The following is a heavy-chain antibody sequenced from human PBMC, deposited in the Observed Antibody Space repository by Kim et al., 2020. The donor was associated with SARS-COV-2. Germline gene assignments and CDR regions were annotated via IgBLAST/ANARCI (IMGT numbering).Heavy chain of an antibody. J-gene: IGHJ6*02. Sequence: GGSLRLSCAASGFTFSSYAMSWVRQAPGKGLEWVSAISGSGGSTYYADSVKGRFTISRDNSKNTLYLQMNSLRAEDTAVYYCAKDGVAEYQLLSFTIPSTSSSYGMDVWGQGTTVTVSS. CDR1: GFTFSSYA. D-gene: IGHD2-2*01. CDR3: AKDGVAEYQLLSFTIPSTSSSYGMDV. CDR2: ISGSGGST. V-gene: IGHV3-23*01.